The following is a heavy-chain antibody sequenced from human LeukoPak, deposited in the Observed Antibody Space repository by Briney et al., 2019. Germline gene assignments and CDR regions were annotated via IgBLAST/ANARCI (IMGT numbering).Heavy chain of an antibody. D-gene: IGHD2-2*01. CDR2: IYSGGST. CDR3: ARSRKFQLLLYFDY. J-gene: IGHJ4*02. CDR1: GFTVSSNY. V-gene: IGHV3-66*02. Sequence: PGGSLRLSCAASGFTVSSNYMSWVRQAPGKGLEWVSVIYSGGSTYYADSVKGRFTISRDNSKNTLYLQMNSLRAEDTAVYYCARSRKFQLLLYFDYWGQGTLVTVS.